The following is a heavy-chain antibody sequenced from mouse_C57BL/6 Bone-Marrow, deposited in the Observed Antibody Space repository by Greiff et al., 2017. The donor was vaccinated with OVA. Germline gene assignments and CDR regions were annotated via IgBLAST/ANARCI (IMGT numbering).Heavy chain of an antibody. V-gene: IGHV1-54*01. CDR2: INTGSGGP. CDR1: GYAFTNYL. J-gene: IGHJ2*01. Sequence: VQLQQSGAELVRPGTSVKVSCKASGYAFTNYLIEWVKQRPGQGLEWIGVINTGSGGPNYNEKFKGKATLTADKSYSNAYMQLSSLTSEDSAVDFCSRHRYYFDYWGQGTTLTVSS. CDR3: SRHRYYFDY.